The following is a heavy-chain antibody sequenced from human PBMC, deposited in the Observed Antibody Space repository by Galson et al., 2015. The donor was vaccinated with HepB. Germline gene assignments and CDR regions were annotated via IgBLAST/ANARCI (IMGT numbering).Heavy chain of an antibody. Sequence: SLRLSCAASGFTFSSYAMSWVRQAPGKGLEWDSAISGSGGSTYYADSVKGRFTISRDNSKNTLYLQMNSLRAEDTAVYYCAKDQLQPYYYYYYGMDVWGQGTTVTVSS. CDR1: GFTFSSYA. J-gene: IGHJ6*02. CDR2: ISGSGGST. V-gene: IGHV3-23*01. D-gene: IGHD1-1*01. CDR3: AKDQLQPYYYYYYGMDV.